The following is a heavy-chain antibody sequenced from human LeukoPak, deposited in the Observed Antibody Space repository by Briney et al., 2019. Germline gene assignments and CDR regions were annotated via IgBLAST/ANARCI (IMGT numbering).Heavy chain of an antibody. Sequence: SVKVSCKASTDTFRKYGISWVRQAPGQGLEWMGGIIAIFGRANYAQKFQGRVTITADKSTSTAYMELSSLRSEDTAVYYCARVPRILETAYYYYYMDVWGKGTTVTVSS. CDR2: IIAIFGRA. V-gene: IGHV1-69*06. CDR1: TDTFRKYG. CDR3: ARVPRILETAYYYYYMDV. D-gene: IGHD3-3*01. J-gene: IGHJ6*03.